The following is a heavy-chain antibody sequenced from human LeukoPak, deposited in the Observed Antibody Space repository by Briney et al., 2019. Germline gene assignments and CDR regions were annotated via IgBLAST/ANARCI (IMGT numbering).Heavy chain of an antibody. Sequence: GGSLRLSCAASGFTFSDYYMSWISQAPGKGLEWVSYISSSGSTIYYADSVKGRFTISRDNAKNSLYLQMNSLRAEDTAVYYCARTPNSYSSGWLTYAFDIWGQGTMVTVSS. D-gene: IGHD6-19*01. CDR3: ARTPNSYSSGWLTYAFDI. J-gene: IGHJ3*02. CDR2: ISSSGSTI. V-gene: IGHV3-11*01. CDR1: GFTFSDYY.